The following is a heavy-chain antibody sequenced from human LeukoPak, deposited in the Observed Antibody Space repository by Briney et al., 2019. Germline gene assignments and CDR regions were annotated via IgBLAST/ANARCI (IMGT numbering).Heavy chain of an antibody. CDR1: GFTFSGFW. D-gene: IGHD6-6*01. Sequence: GGSLRLSCAVSGFTFSGFWMSWSRQAPGKGLERVASIDSDGSEGYYADVVKGRFTISRDNAKNSLYLQINSLRAEDTAVYYCARSSYSSSSSVWGQGTMVTVSS. J-gene: IGHJ3*01. CDR2: IDSDGSEG. V-gene: IGHV3-7*03. CDR3: ARSSYSSSSSV.